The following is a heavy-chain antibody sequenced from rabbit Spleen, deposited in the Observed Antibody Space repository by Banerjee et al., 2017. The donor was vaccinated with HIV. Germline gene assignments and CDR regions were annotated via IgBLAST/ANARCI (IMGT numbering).Heavy chain of an antibody. J-gene: IGHJ6*01. V-gene: IGHV1S40*01. Sequence: QSLEESGGDLVKPGASLTLTCIASGVSFSGNSYMCWVRQAPGKGLEWIACIDTGSSGFTYFASWAKGRFTISKASSTTVTLQMTSLTAADTATYFCARDTSSSFSSYGMDLWGPGTLVNVS. CDR3: ARDTSSSFSSYGMDL. CDR2: IDTGSSGFT. CDR1: GVSFSGNSY. D-gene: IGHD1-1*01.